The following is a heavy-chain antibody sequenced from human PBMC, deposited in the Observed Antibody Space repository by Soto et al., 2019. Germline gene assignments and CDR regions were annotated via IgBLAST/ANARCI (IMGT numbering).Heavy chain of an antibody. J-gene: IGHJ6*02. D-gene: IGHD3-10*01. V-gene: IGHV1-8*01. Sequence: QVQLVQSGAEVKKPGASVKVSCKASGYTFTSYDINWVRQTTGQGLEWMGWMNPNSGNTGYAQKFQGRVTMTRNTYISTDYTGLSSLSTEDTAVYYCAREGVRGMDVRCQGTTVTGSS. CDR2: MNPNSGNT. CDR1: GYTFTSYD. CDR3: AREGVRGMDV.